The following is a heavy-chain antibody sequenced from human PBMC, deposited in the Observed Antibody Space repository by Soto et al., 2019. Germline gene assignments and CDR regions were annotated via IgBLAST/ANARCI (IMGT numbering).Heavy chain of an antibody. CDR2: IDPSDSYT. D-gene: IGHD3-10*01. CDR3: ERQGITMVRGVNSEMDV. J-gene: IGHJ6*02. CDR1: GNSFTSYL. Sequence: XESLKVSWKCSGNSFTSYLISLVLQMPGKGLEWMGRIDPSDSYTNYSPSFQGHVTISADKSISTAYLQWSSLKASDTAMYYCERQGITMVRGVNSEMDVWGQGTTVTV. V-gene: IGHV5-10-1*01.